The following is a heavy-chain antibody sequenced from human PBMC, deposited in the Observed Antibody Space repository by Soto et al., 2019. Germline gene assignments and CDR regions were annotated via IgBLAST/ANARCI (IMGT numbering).Heavy chain of an antibody. CDR2: INHSGST. Sequence: PSETLSLTGAVYCGSFSGYYWIWIRQPPGKGLECIGEINHSGSTNYNPSLKSRVTISVDTSKNQFSLKLSSVTAADTAVYYCTRMGSYYDSSAYYYYGMDVWGQGTTVTVSS. CDR1: CGSFSGYY. D-gene: IGHD3-22*01. CDR3: TRMGSYYDSSAYYYYGMDV. J-gene: IGHJ6*02. V-gene: IGHV4-34*01.